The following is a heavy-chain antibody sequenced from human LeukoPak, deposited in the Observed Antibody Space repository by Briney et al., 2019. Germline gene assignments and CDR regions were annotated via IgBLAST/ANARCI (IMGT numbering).Heavy chain of an antibody. Sequence: ASVTVSCTASGYTFTSYGISWVRQAPGQRLEWMGWINAGNGNTKYSQKFQGRVTITRDTSASTAYMELSSLRSEDTAVYYCARDGVRYDILTGPHNWFDPWGQGTLVTVSS. J-gene: IGHJ5*02. CDR1: GYTFTSYG. D-gene: IGHD3-9*01. V-gene: IGHV1-3*01. CDR2: INAGNGNT. CDR3: ARDGVRYDILTGPHNWFDP.